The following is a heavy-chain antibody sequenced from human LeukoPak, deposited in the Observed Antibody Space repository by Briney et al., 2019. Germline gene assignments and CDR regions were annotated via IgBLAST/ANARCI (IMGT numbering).Heavy chain of an antibody. V-gene: IGHV3-48*02. CDR2: ISSSSSTI. D-gene: IGHD6-13*01. CDR3: AGLYTSRCDS. CDR1: GVTFSSYS. J-gene: IGHJ4*02. Sequence: WGSLRLSCAASGVTFSSYSMYWGRQGPRKGLEWVSYISSSSSTIYYADSVKGRFTTSRDNAKNSLYLQMNSLRDEDTAVYYCAGLYTSRCDSWGQGTLVTVSS.